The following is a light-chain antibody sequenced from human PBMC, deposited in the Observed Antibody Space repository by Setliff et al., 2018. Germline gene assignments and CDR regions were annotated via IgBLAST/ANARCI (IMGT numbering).Light chain of an antibody. Sequence: QSVLTQPPSASGSPGQSVTISCTGTSSDVGGYNYVSWYQQHPGKAPKLMIYEVIKRPSGVSNRFSGSKSGNTASLTISGLQAEDEADYYCLSYTNSDTVVFGTGTKVTVL. V-gene: IGLV2-14*01. CDR3: LSYTNSDTVV. CDR2: EVI. J-gene: IGLJ1*01. CDR1: SSDVGGYNY.